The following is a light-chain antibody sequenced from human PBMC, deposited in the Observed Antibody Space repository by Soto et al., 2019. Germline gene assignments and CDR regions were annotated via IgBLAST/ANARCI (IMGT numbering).Light chain of an antibody. CDR2: HAS. Sequence: IQMTHSPSTLPASVGDRVTITCRASQSISNWLASYQQKPGTAPKVLIYHASNLQSGVPSRFSGSGSGTEFTLTISSLQPDDFATYYCQQYNSYSFGQGTKVDI. V-gene: IGKV1-5*01. CDR3: QQYNSYS. J-gene: IGKJ1*01. CDR1: QSISNW.